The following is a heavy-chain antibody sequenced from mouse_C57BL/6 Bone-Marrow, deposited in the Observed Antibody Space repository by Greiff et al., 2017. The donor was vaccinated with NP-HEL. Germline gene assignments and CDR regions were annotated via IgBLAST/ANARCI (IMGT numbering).Heavy chain of an antibody. Sequence: EVKLMESGGGLVQSGRSLRLSCATSGFTFSDFYMEWVRQAPGKGLEWIAASRNKANDYTTEYSASVKGRFIVSRDTSQSILYLQMNALRAEDTAIYYCARDELGQGRFADWGQGTLVTVSA. D-gene: IGHD4-1*01. CDR1: GFTFSDFY. CDR2: SRNKANDYTT. J-gene: IGHJ3*01. V-gene: IGHV7-1*01. CDR3: ARDELGQGRFAD.